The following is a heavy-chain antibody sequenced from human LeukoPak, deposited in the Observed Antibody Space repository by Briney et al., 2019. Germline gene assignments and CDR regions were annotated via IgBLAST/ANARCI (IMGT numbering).Heavy chain of an antibody. CDR1: GGSISSYY. Sequence: PSETLSLTCTVSGGSISSYYWSWVRQPPGKGLEWIGYIYYSGSTNYNPSLKSRVTISVDTSKNQFSLKLSSVTAADTAVYYCARQGVFPNPDALDIWGQGTMVTVSS. CDR2: IYYSGST. J-gene: IGHJ3*02. CDR3: ARQGVFPNPDALDI. D-gene: IGHD6-13*01. V-gene: IGHV4-59*08.